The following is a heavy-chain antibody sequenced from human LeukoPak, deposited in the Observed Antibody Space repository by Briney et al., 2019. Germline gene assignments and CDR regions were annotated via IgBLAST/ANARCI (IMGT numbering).Heavy chain of an antibody. D-gene: IGHD6-19*01. CDR2: ISYDGSNK. V-gene: IGHV3-30*18. CDR3: AKDPMYSSGWFPY. Sequence: GGSLRLSCAASGFTFSSYGMHWVRQAPGKGLEWVAVISYDGSNKYYADSVKGRFTISRDNSKNTLYLQMSSLRAEDTAVYYCAKDPMYSSGWFPYWGQGTLVTVSS. J-gene: IGHJ4*02. CDR1: GFTFSSYG.